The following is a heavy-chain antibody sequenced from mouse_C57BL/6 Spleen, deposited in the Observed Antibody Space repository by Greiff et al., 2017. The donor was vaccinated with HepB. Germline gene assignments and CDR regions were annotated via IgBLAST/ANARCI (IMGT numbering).Heavy chain of an antibody. CDR2: IDPSDSET. CDR1: GYTFTSYW. CDR3: ARMSSYDYYAMDY. J-gene: IGHJ4*01. D-gene: IGHD1-1*01. V-gene: IGHV1-52*01. Sequence: VQLQQPGAELVRPGSSVKLSCKASGYTFTSYWMHWVKQRPIQGLEWIGNIDPSDSETHYNQKFKDKATLTVDKSSSTAYMQLSSLTSEDSAVYYCARMSSYDYYAMDYWGQGTSVTVSS.